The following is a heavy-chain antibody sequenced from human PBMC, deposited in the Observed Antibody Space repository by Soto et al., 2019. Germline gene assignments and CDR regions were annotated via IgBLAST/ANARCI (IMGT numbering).Heavy chain of an antibody. V-gene: IGHV4-34*01. J-gene: IGHJ1*01. CDR2: ISQSGNT. CDR3: ARAPKLSRSIQTRPEL. Sequence: SETLSLTCSLYSGSFSCYYWSWIRQAPGKGLEWIGEISQSGNTNYSPSLKSRVSISINTSKKQFSLNLASFSAADTDLYSCARAPKLSRSIQTRPELWAQATLVTVSS. CDR1: SGSFSCYY. D-gene: IGHD6-6*01.